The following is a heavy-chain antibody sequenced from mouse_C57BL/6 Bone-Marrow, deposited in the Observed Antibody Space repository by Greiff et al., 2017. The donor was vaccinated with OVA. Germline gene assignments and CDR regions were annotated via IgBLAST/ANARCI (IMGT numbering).Heavy chain of an antibody. CDR1: GFTFSDFY. J-gene: IGHJ3*01. Sequence: DVMLVESGGGLVQSGRSLRLSCATSGFTFSDFYMEWVRQAPGKGLEWIAASRNKANDYTTEYSASVKGRFIVSRYTSQSILYLQMNALRAEDTAIYYCAGDGGNYGGDPPWFAYWGQGTLVTVSA. V-gene: IGHV7-1*01. CDR2: SRNKANDYTT. CDR3: AGDGGNYGGDPPWFAY. D-gene: IGHD2-1*01.